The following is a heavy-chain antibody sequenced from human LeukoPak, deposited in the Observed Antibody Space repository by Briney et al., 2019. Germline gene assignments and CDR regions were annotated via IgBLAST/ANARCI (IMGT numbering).Heavy chain of an antibody. CDR2: INLNSGGT. CDR3: ARGPEVLLWFGATLTYRRDYYFDY. V-gene: IGHV1-2*02. D-gene: IGHD3-10*01. Sequence: VASVTVTCKASGYTFTGYYMHWLRQAPAQGIEWMGWINLNSGGTNIVQQFQGRVTMTRDTSISTAYMELGSLSSEDTAVYYCARGPEVLLWFGATLTYRRDYYFDYWGQGTLVTVSS. J-gene: IGHJ4*02. CDR1: GYTFTGYY.